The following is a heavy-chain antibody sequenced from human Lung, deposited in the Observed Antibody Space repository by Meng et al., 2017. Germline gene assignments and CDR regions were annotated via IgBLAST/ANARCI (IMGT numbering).Heavy chain of an antibody. CDR2: INHSGST. J-gene: IGHJ4*02. V-gene: IGHV4-34*01. CDR3: ARGPTTMAHDFDY. Sequence: QVQLQQWGAGLLKPSETLSLTCVVSGGSFSDYYWSWIRQPPGKGLEWIGEINHSGSTNYNPSLESRATISVDTSQNNLSLKLSSVTAVDSAVYYCARGPTTMAHDFDYWGQGTLVTVSS. CDR1: GGSFSDYY. D-gene: IGHD4-11*01.